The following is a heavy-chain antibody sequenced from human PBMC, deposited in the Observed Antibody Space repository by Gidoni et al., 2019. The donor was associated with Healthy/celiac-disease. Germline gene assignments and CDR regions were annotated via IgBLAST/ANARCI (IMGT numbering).Heavy chain of an antibody. J-gene: IGHJ4*02. Sequence: QVQLQQWGAGLLKPSETLSLTCAVYGGSFSGYYWSWIRQPPGKGLEWIGEINHSGSTNYNPSLKSRVTISVDTSKNQFSLKLSSVTAADTAVYYCARGRGWYDSSGAIDYWGQGTLVTVSS. CDR3: ARGRGWYDSSGAIDY. CDR1: GGSFSGYY. V-gene: IGHV4-34*01. CDR2: INHSGST. D-gene: IGHD3-22*01.